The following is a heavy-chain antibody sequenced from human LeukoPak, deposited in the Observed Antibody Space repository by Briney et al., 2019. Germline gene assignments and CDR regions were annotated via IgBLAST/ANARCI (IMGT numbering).Heavy chain of an antibody. J-gene: IGHJ4*02. CDR3: ATDAGYCSSPNCYGD. CDR2: IYPVDSDT. D-gene: IGHD2-2*01. V-gene: IGHV5-51*01. CDR1: GYRFTNSW. Sequence: GESLKISCKASGYRFTNSWIGWVRQMPGKGLEWMGIIYPVDSDTRYSPSFQGQVTISADKSNSTVYPQWGSLKASDTAIYYCATDAGYCSSPNCYGDWGQGTLVTVSS.